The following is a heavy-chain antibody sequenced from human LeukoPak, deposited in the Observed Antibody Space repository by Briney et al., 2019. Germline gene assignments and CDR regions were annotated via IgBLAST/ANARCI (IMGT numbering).Heavy chain of an antibody. J-gene: IGHJ6*03. CDR2: IFPSGGEI. CDR1: GFTFSTFA. D-gene: IGHD2-15*01. Sequence: GGSLRLSCAASGFTFSTFAMIWVRQPPGKGLEWVSSIFPSGGEIHYADSVRGRFTISRDNSKNTLYLQMNSLRAEDTAIYYCAKNGDRGAYCSGGSCYPYYYYYIDVWGKGTTVTISS. CDR3: AKNGDRGAYCSGGSCYPYYYYYIDV. V-gene: IGHV3-23*01.